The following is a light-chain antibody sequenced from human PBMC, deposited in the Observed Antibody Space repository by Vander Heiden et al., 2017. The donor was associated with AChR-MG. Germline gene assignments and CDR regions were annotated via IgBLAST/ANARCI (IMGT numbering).Light chain of an antibody. V-gene: IGLV2-23*02. Sequence: QSALTQPASVSGSPGQSLTIPCPRTSNDVGNYHRVSCYQQPPGKAPKLMIYEVSKRPSGVSSRFSGSKSDSTAALTIPGLQAEDEADYYCCTTARSVVFGGGTKLTVL. J-gene: IGLJ2*01. CDR3: CTTARSVV. CDR2: EVS. CDR1: SNDVGNYHR.